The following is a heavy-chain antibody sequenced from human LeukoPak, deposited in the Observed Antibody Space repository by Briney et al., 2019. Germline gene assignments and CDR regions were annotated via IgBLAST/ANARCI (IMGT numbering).Heavy chain of an antibody. D-gene: IGHD3-3*01. Sequence: ASVKVSCKASGYTFTSYGISWVRQAPGQGLEWMGWINPNSGGTNYAQKFQGRVTMTRDTSISTAYMELSRLRSDDTAVYYCARSTRKYYDFWSGYYGSVFDYWGQGTLVTVSS. J-gene: IGHJ4*02. CDR3: ARSTRKYYDFWSGYYGSVFDY. CDR1: GYTFTSYG. CDR2: INPNSGGT. V-gene: IGHV1-2*02.